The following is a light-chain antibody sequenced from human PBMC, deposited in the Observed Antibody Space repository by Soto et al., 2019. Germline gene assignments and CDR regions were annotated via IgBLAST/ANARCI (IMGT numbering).Light chain of an antibody. CDR2: DAS. Sequence: EMVKRQSPGTRCLSTGERATLSCRASQSVSSYLAWYQQKPGQAPRLLIYDASNRATGIPDRFTGSGSGTDFTLTISRLEPGDFAVYYCQQYGTSPFFGQGTRLEVK. V-gene: IGKV3-20*01. CDR1: QSVSSY. CDR3: QQYGTSPF. J-gene: IGKJ5*01.